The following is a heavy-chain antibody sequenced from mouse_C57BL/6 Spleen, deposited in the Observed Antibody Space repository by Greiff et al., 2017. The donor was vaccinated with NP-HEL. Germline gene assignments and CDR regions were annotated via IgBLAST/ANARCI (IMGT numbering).Heavy chain of an antibody. CDR1: GYTFTSYG. J-gene: IGHJ2*01. Sequence: QVQLKESGAELARPGASVKLSCKASGYTFTSYGISWVKQRTGQGLEWIGEIYPRSGNTYYNEKFKGKATLTADKSSSTAYMELRSLTSEDSAVYFCARRGGITTADYWGQGTTLTVSS. V-gene: IGHV1-81*01. CDR3: ARRGGITTADY. D-gene: IGHD1-2*01. CDR2: IYPRSGNT.